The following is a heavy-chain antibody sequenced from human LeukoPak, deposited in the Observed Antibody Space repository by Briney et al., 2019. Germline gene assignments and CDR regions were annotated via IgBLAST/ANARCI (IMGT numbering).Heavy chain of an antibody. D-gene: IGHD3-22*01. CDR1: GFTVGSNT. CDR2: IYSGGST. V-gene: IGHV3-66*01. CDR3: ARGGSYFDISGYYFY. J-gene: IGHJ4*02. Sequence: PGGSLRLSCAASGFTVGSNTMSWVRQAPGKGLEWVSIIYSGGSTSYADFVKGRFTISRDNSKNTLYLQMNSLRTEDTAVYYCARGGSYFDISGYYFYWGQGTLVTVSS.